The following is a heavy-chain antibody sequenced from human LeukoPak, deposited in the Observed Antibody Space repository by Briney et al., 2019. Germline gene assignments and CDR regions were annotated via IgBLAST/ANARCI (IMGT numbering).Heavy chain of an antibody. D-gene: IGHD4-23*01. CDR3: ARVEDYGGNYYFFDY. V-gene: IGHV1-46*01. J-gene: IGHJ4*02. CDR2: INPSGGST. Sequence: ASVKVSCKASGHTFTSYYMHWVRQAPGQGLEWMGIINPSGGSTSYAQKFQGRVTMTRDTSINTAYIEVSRLTSDDTAVYYCARVEDYGGNYYFFDYWGQGTLVTVSS. CDR1: GHTFTSYY.